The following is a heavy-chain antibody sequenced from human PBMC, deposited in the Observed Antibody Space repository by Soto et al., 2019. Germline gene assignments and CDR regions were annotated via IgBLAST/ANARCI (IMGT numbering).Heavy chain of an antibody. CDR1: GFTVSSSY. CDR3: ARDRDDYADYYAFDI. V-gene: IGHV3-66*01. CDR2: IYSGGRT. D-gene: IGHD4-17*01. J-gene: IGHJ3*02. Sequence: GGSLRLSCAASGFTVSSSYMSWVRQAPGKGLEWVSVIYSGGRTYYADSVKGRLTISRDNSKNTLYLEMNSLRVEDTAVYYCARDRDDYADYYAFDIWGQGTMVTVSS.